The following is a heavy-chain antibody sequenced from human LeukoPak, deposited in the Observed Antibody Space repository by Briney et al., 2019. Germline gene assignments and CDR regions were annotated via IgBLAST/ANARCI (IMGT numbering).Heavy chain of an antibody. J-gene: IGHJ6*03. CDR1: GYTCSSYD. V-gene: IGHV1-8*01. CDR2: MNPNSGNT. Sequence: ASVKVSCKASGYTCSSYDVNWVRQATGQGLEWMGWMNPNSGNTGYAQKFQGRVTIIRNTSISTAYMELSSLRSEDTAVYYCARAAGGTRNYYMDVWGKGTTVTVSS. D-gene: IGHD3-16*01. CDR3: ARAAGGTRNYYMDV.